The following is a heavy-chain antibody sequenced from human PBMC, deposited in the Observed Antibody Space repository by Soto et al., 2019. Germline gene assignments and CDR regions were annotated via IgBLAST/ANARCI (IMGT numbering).Heavy chain of an antibody. D-gene: IGHD3-22*01. Sequence: PSETLSLTCTVSGGSISSSNYYWGWIRQPPGKGLEWIGSIYYSGSTYYNPSLRSRVTISVDTSKIQFSLKLSSVTAADTAVYYCARHGNGYYYLNWFDLWGQGTLVTVSS. CDR2: IYYSGST. V-gene: IGHV4-39*01. J-gene: IGHJ5*02. CDR3: ARHGNGYYYLNWFDL. CDR1: GGSISSSNYY.